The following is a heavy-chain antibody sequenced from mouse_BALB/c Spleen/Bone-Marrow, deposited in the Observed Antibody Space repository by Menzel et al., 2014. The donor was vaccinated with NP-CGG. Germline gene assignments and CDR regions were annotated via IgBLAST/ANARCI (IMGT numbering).Heavy chain of an antibody. V-gene: IGHV14-3*02. J-gene: IGHJ4*01. CDR1: GFNIKDTF. CDR2: IDPANDNT. CDR3: ARWLVRMDY. D-gene: IGHD2-3*01. Sequence: EVQGVESGAELVKPGASVKLSCTASGFNIKDTFMNWVKQRPEQGLEWIGRIDPANDNTEYDPKFQGKATITTDTSSNTAYLQLNSLTSEDTAVYYRARWLVRMDYWGQGTSVTVSS.